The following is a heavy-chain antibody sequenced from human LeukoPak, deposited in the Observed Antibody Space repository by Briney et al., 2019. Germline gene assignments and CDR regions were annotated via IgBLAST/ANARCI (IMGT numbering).Heavy chain of an antibody. J-gene: IGHJ4*02. D-gene: IGHD3-22*01. V-gene: IGHV1-69*13. CDR3: ARAPKYYYDFDY. CDR2: IIPIFGTA. CDR1: GGTFSSYA. Sequence: SVKVSCKASGGTFSSYAISWVRQAPGQGLEWMGGIIPIFGTANYAQKFQGRVTITADESTGTAYMELSSLRSEDTAVYYCARAPKYYYDFDYWGQGALVTVSS.